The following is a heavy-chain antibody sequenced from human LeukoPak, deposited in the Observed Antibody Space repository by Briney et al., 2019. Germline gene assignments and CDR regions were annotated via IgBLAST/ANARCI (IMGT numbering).Heavy chain of an antibody. CDR3: ARLFVPGVAATDYPR. CDR2: IFYSGST. J-gene: IGHJ4*02. D-gene: IGHD6-13*01. Sequence: SEALSLTCTVSGGSIRTYHWSWIRQSPGKGLEWIGYIFYSGSTSYNSSLKSRLTISIDTSKSQFSLSLSSVTAADTAVYYCARLFVPGVAATDYPRWGQGTLVTVSS. CDR1: GGSIRTYH. V-gene: IGHV4-59*08.